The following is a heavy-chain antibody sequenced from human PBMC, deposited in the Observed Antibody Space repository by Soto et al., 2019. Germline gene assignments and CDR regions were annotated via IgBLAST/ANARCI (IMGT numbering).Heavy chain of an antibody. J-gene: IGHJ6*02. CDR1: GFIFSGSA. CDR2: IRSRANNYAT. Sequence: EVQLVESGGALVQPGGSLKLSCAASGFIFSGSAIHWVRQASGKGLEWVGRIRSRANNYATSSAASVKGRFTFSRDDSKNPAYLQMNSLNTEDTAVYYCCRGQGAVRGDYYYHGLDVWGQGTTVTVSS. D-gene: IGHD6-19*01. V-gene: IGHV3-73*02. CDR3: CRGQGAVRGDYYYHGLDV.